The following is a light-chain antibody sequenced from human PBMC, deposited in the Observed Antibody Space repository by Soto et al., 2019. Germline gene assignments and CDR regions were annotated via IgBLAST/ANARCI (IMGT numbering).Light chain of an antibody. Sequence: QAALTQPASVSGSPGQSIAISCTGTSSDVGGYDQVSWYQHHPGKAPKLMIYAVSIRPSGVSNRFSGSKSGNTASLTISGLQAEDEADYYSSSYTGSGTFFGGGTKVTVL. V-gene: IGLV2-14*03. CDR3: SSYTGSGTF. CDR1: SSDVGGYDQ. J-gene: IGLJ2*01. CDR2: AVS.